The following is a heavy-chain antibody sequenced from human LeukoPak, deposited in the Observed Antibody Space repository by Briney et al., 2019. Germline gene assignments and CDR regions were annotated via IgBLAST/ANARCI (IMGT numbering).Heavy chain of an antibody. Sequence: ESGPTLVKPTQTLTLTCTFSGFSLSTSGVGVGWIRQPPGKALEWLALIYWDDDKRYSPSLESRLTITKDTSKNQVVLTMTNMDPVDTATYYCAHRVEMATMDDAFDIWGQGTMVTVSS. CDR1: GFSLSTSGVG. J-gene: IGHJ3*02. V-gene: IGHV2-5*02. D-gene: IGHD5-24*01. CDR3: AHRVEMATMDDAFDI. CDR2: IYWDDDK.